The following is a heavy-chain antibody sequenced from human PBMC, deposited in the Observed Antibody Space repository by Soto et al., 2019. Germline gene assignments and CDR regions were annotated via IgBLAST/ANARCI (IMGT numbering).Heavy chain of an antibody. V-gene: IGHV4-34*12. J-gene: IGHJ6*02. CDR3: ARQRPTDGRLEFANYCGMDV. Sequence: SETLSLTCTVPGGTISAYYWSWVRQPPGKGLEWMGEIIHSESTKYNPSLKSRVTISVDTSKNQFSLKLSSVTAADTAVYYCARQRPTDGRLEFANYCGMDVWGQGTPVTVSS. CDR1: GGTISAYY. D-gene: IGHD1-1*01. CDR2: IIHSEST.